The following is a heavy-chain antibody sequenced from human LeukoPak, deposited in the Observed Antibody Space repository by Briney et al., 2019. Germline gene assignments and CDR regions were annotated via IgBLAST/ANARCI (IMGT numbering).Heavy chain of an antibody. D-gene: IGHD3-3*01. CDR2: IIPIFGTA. J-gene: IGHJ6*02. CDR1: GGTFSSYA. Sequence: SVKVSCKASGGTFSSYAISWVRQAPGQGLEWMGGIIPIFGTANYAQKFQGRVTITADESTSTAYMELSSLRSEDTAVYYCARVETYYDFWSGYSTADYGMDVWGQGTTVTVSS. V-gene: IGHV1-69*13. CDR3: ARVETYYDFWSGYSTADYGMDV.